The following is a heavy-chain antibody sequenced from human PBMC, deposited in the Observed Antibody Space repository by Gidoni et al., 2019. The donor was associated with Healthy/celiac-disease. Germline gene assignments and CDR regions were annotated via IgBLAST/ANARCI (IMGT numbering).Heavy chain of an antibody. J-gene: IGHJ5*02. CDR2: INPNSGGT. CDR1: GYTFTGYY. D-gene: IGHD4-17*01. CDR3: ARDLGLRGQIENWFDP. Sequence: QVQLVQSGAEVKKPGASVKVSCKASGYTFTGYYMHWVRQAPGQGLEWMGWINPNSGGTNYAQKFQGRVTMTRDTSISTAYMELSRLRSDDTAVYYCARDLGLRGQIENWFDPWGQGTLVTVSS. V-gene: IGHV1-2*02.